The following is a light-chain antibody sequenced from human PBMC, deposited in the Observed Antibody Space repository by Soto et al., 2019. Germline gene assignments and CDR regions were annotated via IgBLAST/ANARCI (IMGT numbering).Light chain of an antibody. CDR3: QQSYNTPRT. CDR2: TAS. J-gene: IGKJ1*01. CDR1: QPISDY. V-gene: IGKV1-39*01. Sequence: DIQMTQSPSSLSASVGYRLTITCRTSQPISDYLNWYQQKXGKAPSLLIYTASNLQTGVPSRFSGSGSGTHFTLTISSLQPEDFEPYYCQQSYNTPRTFGQGTKVDIK.